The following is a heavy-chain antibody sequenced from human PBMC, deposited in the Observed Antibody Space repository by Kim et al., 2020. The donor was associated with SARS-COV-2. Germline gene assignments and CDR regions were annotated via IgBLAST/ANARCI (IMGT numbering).Heavy chain of an antibody. J-gene: IGHJ6*02. CDR2: IYYSGST. CDR1: GGSISSYY. CDR3: ARLYYYDSSGYYPNYYYYYYGMDV. Sequence: SETLSLTCTVSGGSISSYYWSWIRQPPGKGLEWIGYIYYSGSTNYNPSLKSRVTISVDTSKNQFSLKLSSVTAADTAVYYCARLYYYDSSGYYPNYYYYYYGMDVWGQGTTVTVSS. V-gene: IGHV4-59*08. D-gene: IGHD3-22*01.